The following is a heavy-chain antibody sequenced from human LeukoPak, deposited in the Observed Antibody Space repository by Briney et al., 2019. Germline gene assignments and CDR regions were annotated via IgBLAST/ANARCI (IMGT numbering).Heavy chain of an antibody. V-gene: IGHV5-51*01. Sequence: GESLKISCNGSGYIFTNYWIAWVRQMPGKGLEWMGIIYPGDSDTRYSPSFQGQVTISADKSISTAYLQWSSLKASDTAMYYCARRDSAMASDYWGQGTLVTVSS. CDR3: ARRDSAMASDY. J-gene: IGHJ4*02. CDR1: GYIFTNYW. CDR2: IYPGDSDT. D-gene: IGHD5-18*01.